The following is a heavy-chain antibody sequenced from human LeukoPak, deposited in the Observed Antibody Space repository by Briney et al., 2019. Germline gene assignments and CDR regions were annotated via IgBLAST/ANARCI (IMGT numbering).Heavy chain of an antibody. D-gene: IGHD3-10*01. CDR3: ARSGSSSLDY. CDR2: VYTSGYT. CDR1: GGSISSGSYY. V-gene: IGHV4-61*02. J-gene: IGHJ4*02. Sequence: SETLSLTCTVSGGSISSGSYYWSWIRQPAGKGLEWIGRVYTSGYTNHNPSLKSRVTISVDTSKNQFSLKVNSVTAADTAVYYCARSGSSSLDYWGQGTLVTVSS.